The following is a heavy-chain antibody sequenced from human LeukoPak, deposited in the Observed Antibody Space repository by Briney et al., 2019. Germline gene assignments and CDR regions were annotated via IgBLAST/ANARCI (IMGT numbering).Heavy chain of an antibody. CDR3: ARRHYDFWSDYDFDY. D-gene: IGHD3-3*01. CDR2: IYHSGST. V-gene: IGHV4-38-2*01. J-gene: IGHJ4*02. Sequence: SETLSLTCAVSGYSISGGYYWGWIRQPPGKGLEWIGSIYHSGSTYYNPSLKSRVTISVDTSKNQFSLKLSSVTAADTAVYYCARRHYDFWSDYDFDYWGQGTLVTVSS. CDR1: GYSISGGYY.